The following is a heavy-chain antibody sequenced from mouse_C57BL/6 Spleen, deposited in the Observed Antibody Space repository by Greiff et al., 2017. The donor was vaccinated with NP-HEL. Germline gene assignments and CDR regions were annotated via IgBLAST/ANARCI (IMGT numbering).Heavy chain of an antibody. CDR2: IYPGDGDT. J-gene: IGHJ4*01. CDR1: GYAFSSSW. Sequence: VQLQQSGPELVKPGASVKISCKASGYAFSSSWMNWVKQRPGKGLEWIGRIYPGDGDTNYNGKFKGKATLTADKSSSTAYMQLSSLTSEDSAVYFCAITTHGIDYWGQGTSVTVSS. V-gene: IGHV1-82*01. D-gene: IGHD1-1*01. CDR3: AITTHGIDY.